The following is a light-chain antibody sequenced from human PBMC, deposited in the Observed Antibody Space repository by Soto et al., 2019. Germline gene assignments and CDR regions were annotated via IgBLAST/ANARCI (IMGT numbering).Light chain of an antibody. V-gene: IGKV3-20*01. CDR3: QHYDRAPMWT. Sequence: DIVLTQSPGTLSLSPGERATLSCRASQSVGDTYLAWYQQKPGQAPRLPMYSTSIRATGIPDRFSGSGSGTDFTLTISRLDPEDFAVYYCQHYDRAPMWTFGQGTKVDIK. CDR2: STS. CDR1: QSVGDTY. J-gene: IGKJ1*01.